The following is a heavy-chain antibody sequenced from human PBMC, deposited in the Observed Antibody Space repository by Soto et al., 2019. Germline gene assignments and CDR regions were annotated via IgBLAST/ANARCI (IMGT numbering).Heavy chain of an antibody. D-gene: IGHD2-15*01. J-gene: IGHJ2*01. CDR2: IYWDDDK. CDR1: GLSLSTSGVG. Sequence: SGPTLVNPTQTLTLTCTFSGLSLSTSGVGVGWIRQPPGKALEWLALIYWDDDKRYSPSLKSRLTITKDTSKNQVVLTMTNMDPVDTAAYYCAHRRPYCSGGSCYWYFALWVRGTLVTVSS. CDR3: AHRRPYCSGGSCYWYFAL. V-gene: IGHV2-5*02.